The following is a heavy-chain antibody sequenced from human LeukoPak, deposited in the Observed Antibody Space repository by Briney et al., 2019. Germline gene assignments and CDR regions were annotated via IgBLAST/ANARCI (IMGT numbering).Heavy chain of an antibody. D-gene: IGHD6-19*01. J-gene: IGHJ4*02. V-gene: IGHV3-48*03. CDR3: AKDPHDSGGWYGGINY. CDR1: GFTFSSYE. CDR2: ISSSGSTI. Sequence: GGSLRLSCAASGFTFSSYEMNWVRQAPGKGLEWVSYISSSGSTIYYADSVKGRFTISRDNSKNTLYLQMNSLRVEDTAIYYCAKDPHDSGGWYGGINYWGQGTLVTVSS.